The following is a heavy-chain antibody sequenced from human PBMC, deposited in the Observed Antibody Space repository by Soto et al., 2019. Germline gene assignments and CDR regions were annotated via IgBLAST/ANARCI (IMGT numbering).Heavy chain of an antibody. CDR1: GGSFSGYY. J-gene: IGHJ5*02. V-gene: IGHV4-34*01. CDR3: ARWVVVGLLQDYPNRTQNWFDP. D-gene: IGHD2-15*01. CDR2: INHSGST. Sequence: SETLSLTCAVYGGSFSGYYWSWIRQPPGKGLEWIGEINHSGSTNYNPSLKSRVTISVDTSKNQFSLKLSSVTAADTAVYYCARWVVVGLLQDYPNRTQNWFDPWGQGTLVTVSS.